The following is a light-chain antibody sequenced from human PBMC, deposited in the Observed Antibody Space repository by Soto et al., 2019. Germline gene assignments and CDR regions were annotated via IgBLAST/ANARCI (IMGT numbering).Light chain of an antibody. V-gene: IGLV2-11*01. CDR1: SSDVGGYNY. CDR3: CSYAGSYTWV. CDR2: DVS. Sequence: QAVVTQPRSVSGSHGQSVTISCTGTSSDVGGYNYVSWYQQHPGKAPKLMIYDVSKRPSGVPDRFSGSKSGNTASLTISGLQAEDEADYYCCSYAGSYTWVFGGGTKLTVL. J-gene: IGLJ3*02.